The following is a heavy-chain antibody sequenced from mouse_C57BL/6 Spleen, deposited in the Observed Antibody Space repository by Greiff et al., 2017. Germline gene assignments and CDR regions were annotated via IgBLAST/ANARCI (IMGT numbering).Heavy chain of an antibody. Sequence: QVQLQQPGAELVRPGSSVKLSCKASGYTFTSYWMDWVKQRPGQGLEWIGNIYPSDSETHYNQKFKDKATLTVDKSSSTAYMQLSSLTSEDSAVYYWARRGPGTFDYWGQGTTLTVSS. CDR3: ARRGPGTFDY. J-gene: IGHJ2*01. CDR2: IYPSDSET. V-gene: IGHV1-61*01. D-gene: IGHD4-1*01. CDR1: GYTFTSYW.